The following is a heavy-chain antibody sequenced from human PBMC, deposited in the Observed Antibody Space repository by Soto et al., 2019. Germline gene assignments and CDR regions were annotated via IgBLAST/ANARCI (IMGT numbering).Heavy chain of an antibody. CDR3: ARGRCSSTSCYTRIPWFDP. V-gene: IGHV4-30-2*01. D-gene: IGHD2-2*02. J-gene: IGHJ5*02. CDR2: IYHSGST. CDR1: GGSISSGGYS. Sequence: TLSLTCAVSGGSISSGGYSWSWIRQPPGKGLEWIGYIYHSGSTYYNPSLKSRVTISVDRSKNQFSLKLSSVTAADTAVYYCARGRCSSTSCYTRIPWFDPWGQGTLVTVSS.